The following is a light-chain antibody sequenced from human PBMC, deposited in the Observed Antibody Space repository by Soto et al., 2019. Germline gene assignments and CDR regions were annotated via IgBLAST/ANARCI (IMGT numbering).Light chain of an antibody. Sequence: QSVLTQPPSASGTPGQSVTVSCPGSSSNIGRANVNWYQQVPGKAPKLLIYATNRRPSGVPDRFSGSKSGTSASLAISGLQSEDEADYYCAGWDDSLKGWVFGGGTKVTVL. CDR1: SSNIGRAN. V-gene: IGLV1-44*01. CDR2: ATN. J-gene: IGLJ3*02. CDR3: AGWDDSLKGWV.